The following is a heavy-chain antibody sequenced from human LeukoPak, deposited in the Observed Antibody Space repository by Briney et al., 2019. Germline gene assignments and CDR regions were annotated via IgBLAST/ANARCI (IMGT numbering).Heavy chain of an antibody. J-gene: IGHJ4*02. CDR3: ARHWETSSWYVDY. V-gene: IGHV4-59*08. Sequence: SVTLSLICTVSGGSITNYYWSWIRRPPGKGLEWIGYIHYSGSTKYNPSLKSRVTISVDTSKNQFSLKLSSVTAADTAVYYCARHWETSSWYVDYWGQRTLVTVSS. CDR1: GGSITNYY. CDR2: IHYSGST. D-gene: IGHD6-13*01.